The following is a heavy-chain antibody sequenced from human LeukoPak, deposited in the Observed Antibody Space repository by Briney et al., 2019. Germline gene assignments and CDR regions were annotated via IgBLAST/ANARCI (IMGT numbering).Heavy chain of an antibody. J-gene: IGHJ5*02. CDR3: ARTVTGDWFDP. D-gene: IGHD4-17*01. V-gene: IGHV3-53*01. CDR2: IYSGGST. Sequence: PGGSLRLSCAASGFTVSSNYMSWVRQAPGKGLEWVSAIYSGGSTYYADSVKGRSTISRDNSKNTLYLQMNSLRAEDTAVYSCARTVTGDWFDPWGQGTLVTVSS. CDR1: GFTVSSNY.